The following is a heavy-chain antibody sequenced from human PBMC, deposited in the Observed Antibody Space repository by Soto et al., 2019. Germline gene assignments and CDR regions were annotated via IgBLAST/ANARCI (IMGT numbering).Heavy chain of an antibody. Sequence: QVQLVQSGAEVKKPGASVKVSCKASGYTFTGYYMHWVRQAPGQGLEWMGWINPNSGGTNYAQKFKGWVTMTRDTSISTAYMELSRLRSDDTAVYYCARSKKTTAGYDDAFDIWGQGTMVTVSS. D-gene: IGHD1-7*01. CDR2: INPNSGGT. J-gene: IGHJ3*02. CDR3: ARSKKTTAGYDDAFDI. V-gene: IGHV1-2*04. CDR1: GYTFTGYY.